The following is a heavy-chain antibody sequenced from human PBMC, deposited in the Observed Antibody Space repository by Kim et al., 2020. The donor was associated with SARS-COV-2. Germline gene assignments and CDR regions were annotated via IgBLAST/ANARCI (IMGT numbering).Heavy chain of an antibody. CDR3: ARRVVAAAGTLGVFDY. V-gene: IGHV4-39*01. J-gene: IGHJ4*02. D-gene: IGHD6-13*01. Sequence: LESRVTIAVDTPKNQFSLKLSSVTAADTAVYYCARRVVAAAGTLGVFDYWGQGTLVTVSS.